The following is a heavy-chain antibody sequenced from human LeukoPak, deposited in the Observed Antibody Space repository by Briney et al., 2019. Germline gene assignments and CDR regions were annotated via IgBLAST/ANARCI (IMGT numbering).Heavy chain of an antibody. CDR3: ARDKASSGWYYFDY. V-gene: IGHV3-7*01. D-gene: IGHD6-19*01. J-gene: IGHJ4*02. Sequence: GGSLRLSCAASGFTFSSYWMSWVRQAPGKGLEWVANIKQDGSEKYYVDSVKGRFTISRDNAKNSLSLQMNSLRAEDTAVYYCARDKASSGWYYFDYWGQGTLVTVSS. CDR1: GFTFSSYW. CDR2: IKQDGSEK.